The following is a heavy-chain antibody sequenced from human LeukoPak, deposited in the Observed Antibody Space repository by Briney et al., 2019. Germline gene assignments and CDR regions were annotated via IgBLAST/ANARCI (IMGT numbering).Heavy chain of an antibody. CDR2: ISWNSGSI. CDR3: AKDMARVPYSSSWDV. V-gene: IGHV3-9*03. CDR1: GFTFDDYA. Sequence: PGGSLRLSCAASGFTFDDYAMHWVRQAPGKGLEWVSGISWNSGSIGYADSVKGRFTISRDNAKNSLYLQMNSLRAEDMALYYCAKDMARVPYSSSWDVWGKGTTVTVSS. J-gene: IGHJ6*04. D-gene: IGHD6-13*01.